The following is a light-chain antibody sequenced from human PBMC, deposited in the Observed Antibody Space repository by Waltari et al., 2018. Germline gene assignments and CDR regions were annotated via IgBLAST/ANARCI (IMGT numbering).Light chain of an antibody. CDR1: SSDVGGYNY. J-gene: IGLJ3*02. V-gene: IGLV2-8*01. CDR3: SSYAGSNNWV. Sequence: QSALTQPPSASGSPGQSVTISCTGTSSDVGGYNYVSWYQQHPGKAPKLMIFEVSKRHSGVPDRFSGSKSGNTASLTVSGLQADDEAHYYCSSYAGSNNWVFGGGTKLTVL. CDR2: EVS.